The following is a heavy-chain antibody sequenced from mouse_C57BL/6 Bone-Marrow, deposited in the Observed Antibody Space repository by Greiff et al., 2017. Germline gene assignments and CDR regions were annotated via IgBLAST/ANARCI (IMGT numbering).Heavy chain of an antibody. CDR2: IDPANGNT. CDR1: GFNIKNTY. D-gene: IGHD2-13*01. Sequence: EVQLQQSVAELVRPGASVKLSCTASGFNIKNTYMHWVKQRPEQGLEWIGRIDPANGNTNYAPKFQGKATITADTSSNTAYLQLSSLTSEDTAVYYCANDSNAGEYFDVWGTGTTVTVSS. V-gene: IGHV14-3*01. CDR3: ANDSNAGEYFDV. J-gene: IGHJ1*03.